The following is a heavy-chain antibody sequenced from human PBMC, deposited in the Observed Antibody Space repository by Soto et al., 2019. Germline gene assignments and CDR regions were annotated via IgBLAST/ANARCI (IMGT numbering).Heavy chain of an antibody. Sequence: PGGSLRLSCAASGFTFSSYSMNWVRQAPGKGLEWVSSISSSSSYIYYADSVKGRFTISRDNAKNSLYLQMNSLRAEDTAVYYCARAATRITGTTGDYWGQGTLVTVSS. V-gene: IGHV3-21*01. CDR3: ARAATRITGTTGDY. J-gene: IGHJ4*02. CDR1: GFTFSSYS. CDR2: ISSSSSYI. D-gene: IGHD1-7*01.